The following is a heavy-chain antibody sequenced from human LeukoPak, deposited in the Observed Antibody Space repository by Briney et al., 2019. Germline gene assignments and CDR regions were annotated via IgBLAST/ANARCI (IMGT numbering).Heavy chain of an antibody. D-gene: IGHD2-8*01. J-gene: IGHJ3*02. CDR1: GDSISSRDSY. V-gene: IGHV4-39*07. CDR3: AKSVYLGALDN. CDR2: VYYRGTT. Sequence: SETLSLTCTVSGDSISSRDSYWAWIRQAPGKRLEWIGTVYYRGTTYKNPSLESRVTMVVDTSTNQFSLRLTFVTAADTAVYYCAKSVYLGALDNWGQGTMVSVSS.